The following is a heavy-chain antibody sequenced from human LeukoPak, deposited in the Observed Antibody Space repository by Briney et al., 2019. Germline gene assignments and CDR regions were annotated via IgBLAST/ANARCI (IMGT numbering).Heavy chain of an antibody. Sequence: SGTLSLTCTVSGGSISSGGYYWSWVRQHPGKGLEWIGYIYYSGSTYYNPSLKSRVIISVDTSKNQFSLKLSSVTAADTAVYYCARLGAYCSSTSCYRFDYWGQGTLVTVSS. V-gene: IGHV4-31*03. CDR2: IYYSGST. J-gene: IGHJ4*02. CDR1: GGSISSGGYY. D-gene: IGHD2-2*01. CDR3: ARLGAYCSSTSCYRFDY.